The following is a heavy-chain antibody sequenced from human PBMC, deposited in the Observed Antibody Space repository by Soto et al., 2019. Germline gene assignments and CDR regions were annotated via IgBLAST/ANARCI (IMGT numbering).Heavy chain of an antibody. CDR2: IYHSGST. J-gene: IGHJ4*02. V-gene: IGHV4-30-2*01. D-gene: IGHD6-13*01. CDR3: ASSHAGAHITAAVH. Sequence: QLQLQESGSGLVKPSQTLSLTCAVSGGSISSGGYSWSWIRQPPGKGLEWIGYIYHSGSTYYNPSIKSRVTIPGDRSQNQFSLKLSSVTAADTAVYYCASSHAGAHITAAVHWGQGTLVTVSS. CDR1: GGSISSGGYS.